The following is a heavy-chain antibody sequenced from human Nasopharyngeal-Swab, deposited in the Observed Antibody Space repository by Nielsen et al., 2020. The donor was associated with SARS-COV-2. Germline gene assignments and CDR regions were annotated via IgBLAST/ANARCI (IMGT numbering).Heavy chain of an antibody. CDR1: GYTLTELS. Sequence: ASVNVSCKVSGYTLTELSMHWVRQAPGKGLEWMGGFDPEDGETIYAQKFQGRVTMTEDTSTDTAYMELSSLRSEDTAVYYCATTPRRFLEWFLFDYWGQGTLVTVSS. CDR2: FDPEDGET. CDR3: ATTPRRFLEWFLFDY. J-gene: IGHJ4*02. D-gene: IGHD3-3*01. V-gene: IGHV1-24*01.